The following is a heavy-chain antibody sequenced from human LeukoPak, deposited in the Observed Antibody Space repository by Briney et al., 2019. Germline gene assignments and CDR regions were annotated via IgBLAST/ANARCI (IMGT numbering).Heavy chain of an antibody. CDR3: ARGEGDYYDSSAPPAFDI. V-gene: IGHV3-33*01. Sequence: PGGSLRLSCAASGFTFSSYGMQWVRQAPGKGLEWVAVIWYDGSNKYYADSVKGRFTISRDNSKNTLYLQMNSLRAEDTAVYYCARGEGDYYDSSAPPAFDIWGQGTMVTVSS. CDR1: GFTFSSYG. D-gene: IGHD3-22*01. J-gene: IGHJ3*02. CDR2: IWYDGSNK.